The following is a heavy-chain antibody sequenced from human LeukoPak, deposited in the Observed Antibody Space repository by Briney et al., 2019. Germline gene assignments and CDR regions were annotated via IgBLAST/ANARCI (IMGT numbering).Heavy chain of an antibody. Sequence: AASVKVSCKASGYTFTGYAISWVRQAPGQGLEWMGWVSSYNGATNYAQSFQDRVTMTTDTPTTTAYMELRSLRSDDTAVYYCARVDLYYDSGYTQAANDYWGQGTLVTVSS. CDR1: GYTFTGYA. D-gene: IGHD3-16*01. J-gene: IGHJ4*02. CDR2: VSSYNGAT. CDR3: ARVDLYYDSGYTQAANDY. V-gene: IGHV1-18*01.